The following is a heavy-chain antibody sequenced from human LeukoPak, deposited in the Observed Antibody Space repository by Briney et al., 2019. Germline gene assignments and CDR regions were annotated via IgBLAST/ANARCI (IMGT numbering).Heavy chain of an antibody. CDR1: GGSISSYY. J-gene: IGHJ2*01. V-gene: IGHV4-59*08. CDR2: IYYSGST. D-gene: IGHD4-17*01. Sequence: PSETLPLTCTVSGGSISSYYWSWIRQPPGKGLEWIGYIYYSGSTNYNPSLKSRVTISVDTSKNQFSLKLSSVTAADTAVYYCARQDDYGLWYFDLWGRGTLVTVSS. CDR3: ARQDDYGLWYFDL.